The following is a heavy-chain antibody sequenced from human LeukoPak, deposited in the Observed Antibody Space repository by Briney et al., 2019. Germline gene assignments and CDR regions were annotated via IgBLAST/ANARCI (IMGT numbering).Heavy chain of an antibody. J-gene: IGHJ5*02. Sequence: KPSQTLSLTCAVSGGSISSGGYSWSWIRQPPGKGLEWIGYIYHSGSTYYNPSLKSRVTISVDRSKNQFSLKLSSVTAADTAVYYCARQDHGHGGFDPWGQGTLVTVSS. V-gene: IGHV4-30-2*01. CDR2: IYHSGST. D-gene: IGHD4-17*01. CDR3: ARQDHGHGGFDP. CDR1: GGSISSGGYS.